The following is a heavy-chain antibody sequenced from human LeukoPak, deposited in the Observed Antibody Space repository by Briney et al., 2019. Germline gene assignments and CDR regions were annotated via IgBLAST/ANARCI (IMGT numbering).Heavy chain of an antibody. CDR3: AAIGRLYIGFAI. CDR2: MNTNSGNG. Sequence: APVKVSCKASGNSFTSYDINWVRQASGQGLEWMGWMNTNSGNGGYAQKFQGRVTMTTNPSIRTAYMEVSSLTPEDTAVYYCAAIGRLYIGFAIWGQGTMVTVSS. V-gene: IGHV1-8*01. D-gene: IGHD3-16*02. CDR1: GNSFTSYD. J-gene: IGHJ3*02.